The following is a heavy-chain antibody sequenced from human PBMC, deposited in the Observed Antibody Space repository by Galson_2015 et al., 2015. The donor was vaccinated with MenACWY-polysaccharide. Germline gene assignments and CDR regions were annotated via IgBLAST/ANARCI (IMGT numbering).Heavy chain of an antibody. J-gene: IGHJ6*02. CDR2: ISKSGDSI. CDR1: GFSLGAWY. CDR3: ARGYYGLDV. Sequence: SLRLSCAASGFSLGAWYMSWVRQAPGKGLEWLSYISKSGDSIYYADSVKGRFTISRDNSRNSLYLQINSLEAEDTAIYYCARGYYGLDVWGQGTTVTVSS. V-gene: IGHV3-11*01.